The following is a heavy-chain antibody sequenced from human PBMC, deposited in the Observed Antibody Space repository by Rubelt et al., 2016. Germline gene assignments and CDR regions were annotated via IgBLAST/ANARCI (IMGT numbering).Heavy chain of an antibody. Sequence: QATGEGLEWVSFIGGSGGSTNYADSVKGRFTISRDNSKNTLYIQMNSLRAEDTAVYYCAKGPRIVPAAFYFDYWGQGTLVTVSS. V-gene: IGHV3-23*01. D-gene: IGHD2-2*01. CDR2: IGGSGGST. J-gene: IGHJ4*02. CDR3: AKGPRIVPAAFYFDY.